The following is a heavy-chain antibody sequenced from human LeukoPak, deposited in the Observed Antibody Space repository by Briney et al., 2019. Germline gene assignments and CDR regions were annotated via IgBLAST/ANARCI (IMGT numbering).Heavy chain of an antibody. D-gene: IGHD5-18*01. V-gene: IGHV3-11*01. J-gene: IGHJ4*02. CDR3: VQSSYGYLDY. CDR2: ISSSGSTI. Sequence: GGSLRLSCAVSGFTVSSNYMNWVRQAPGEGLEWVSYISSSGSTIYYADSVKGRFTISRDNAKNSLYLQMNSLRAEDTAVYYCVQSSYGYLDYWGQGTLVTVSS. CDR1: GFTVSSNY.